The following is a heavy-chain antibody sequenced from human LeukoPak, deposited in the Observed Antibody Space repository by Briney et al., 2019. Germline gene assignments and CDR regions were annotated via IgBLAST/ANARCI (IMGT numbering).Heavy chain of an antibody. CDR3: ARVSSVGDY. CDR2: IIPIFGTT. J-gene: IGHJ4*02. CDR1: GGTFSNYA. D-gene: IGHD3-3*01. Sequence: RASVKVSCKASGGTFSNYALSWVRQALGQGLEWMGGIIPIFGTTNYAQKFQGRVTITTDESTSTAYMELSSLRSEDTAVYYCARVSSVGDYWGQGTLVTVSS. V-gene: IGHV1-69*05.